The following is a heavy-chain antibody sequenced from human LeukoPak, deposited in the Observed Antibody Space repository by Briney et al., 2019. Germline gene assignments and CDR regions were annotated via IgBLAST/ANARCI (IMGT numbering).Heavy chain of an antibody. J-gene: IGHJ3*02. Sequence: PSEPLSLTCTVSGGSISSGDYYWSWIRQPPGKGLEWIGYIYYSGSTYYNPSLKSRVTISVDTSKNQFSLKLSSVTAADTAVYYCARGHYYDSSDAFDIWGQGTMVTVSS. CDR1: GGSISSGDYY. CDR2: IYYSGST. D-gene: IGHD3-22*01. V-gene: IGHV4-30-4*01. CDR3: ARGHYYDSSDAFDI.